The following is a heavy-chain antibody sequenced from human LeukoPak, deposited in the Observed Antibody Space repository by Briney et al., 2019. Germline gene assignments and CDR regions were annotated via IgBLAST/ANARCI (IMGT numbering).Heavy chain of an antibody. V-gene: IGHV3-64*01. CDR2: ISSNGGST. Sequence: GGSLRLSCAASGFTFSSYAMHWVRQAPGKGLEYVSAISSNGGSTYYANSVKGRFAISRGNSKNTLYLQMGSLRAEDMAVYYCASPGAYYWGQGTLVTVSS. CDR3: ASPGAYY. CDR1: GFTFSSYA. J-gene: IGHJ4*02.